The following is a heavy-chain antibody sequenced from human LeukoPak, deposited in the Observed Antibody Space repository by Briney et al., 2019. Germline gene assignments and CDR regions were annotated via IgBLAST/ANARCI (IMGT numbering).Heavy chain of an antibody. Sequence: GGSLRLSCAASGFTFSSYSMNWVRQAPGKGLEWVSSISSSSSYIYYADSVKGRFTISRDNAKNSLYLQMNSLRAEDTAVYYCARGYSNYGYTFDIWGQGTMVTVSS. CDR1: GFTFSSYS. V-gene: IGHV3-21*01. CDR3: ARGYSNYGYTFDI. D-gene: IGHD4-11*01. J-gene: IGHJ3*02. CDR2: ISSSSSYI.